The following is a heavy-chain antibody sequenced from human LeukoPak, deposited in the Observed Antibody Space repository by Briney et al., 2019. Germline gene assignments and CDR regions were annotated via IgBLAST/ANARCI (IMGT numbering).Heavy chain of an antibody. CDR3: AKANSHFDY. CDR2: ISWNSGSI. J-gene: IGHJ4*02. D-gene: IGHD5-24*01. CDR1: GFTFDDYA. Sequence: GGSLRLSCAASGFTFDDYAMHWARQAPGKGLEWVSGISWNSGSIGYADSVKGRFTTSRDNAKNSLYLQMNSLRAEDTALYYCAKANSHFDYWGQGTLVTVSS. V-gene: IGHV3-9*01.